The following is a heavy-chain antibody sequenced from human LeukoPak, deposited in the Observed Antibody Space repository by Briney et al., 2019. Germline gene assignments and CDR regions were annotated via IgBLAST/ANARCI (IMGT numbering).Heavy chain of an antibody. CDR1: GFTFSDYY. CDR2: ISSSGSTI. Sequence: GGSLRLSCAASGFTFSDYYMSWIRQAPGKGLEWVSYISSSGSTIYYADSVKGRFTISRDNAKNSLYPQMNSLRAEDTAVYYCARDQDYYYYMDVWGKGTTVTISS. CDR3: ARDQDYYYYMDV. V-gene: IGHV3-11*01. J-gene: IGHJ6*03.